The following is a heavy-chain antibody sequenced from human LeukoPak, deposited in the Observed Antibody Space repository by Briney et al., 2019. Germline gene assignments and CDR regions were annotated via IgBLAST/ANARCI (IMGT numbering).Heavy chain of an antibody. CDR1: GGTFSSYA. Sequence: SGKVSCKASGGTFSSYAISWVRQAPGQGLEWMGRIIPIFGTANYAQKFQGRVTITTDESTSTAYMELSSLRSEDTTLYYCAIDRYCSGGSCHWGYFDFWPQGTLVTVFS. CDR2: IIPIFGTA. V-gene: IGHV1-69*05. J-gene: IGHJ4*02. CDR3: AIDRYCSGGSCHWGYFDF. D-gene: IGHD2-15*01.